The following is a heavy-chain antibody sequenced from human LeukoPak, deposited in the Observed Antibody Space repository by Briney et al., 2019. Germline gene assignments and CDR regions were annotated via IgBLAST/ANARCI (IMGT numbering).Heavy chain of an antibody. CDR1: GYTFTSYD. Sequence: GASVKVSCKASGYTFTSYDISWVRQAPGQGLEWMGWISAYNGNTNYAQKLQGRVTMTTDTSTSTAYMELRSLRSDNTAVYYCAREYDILTGYYKGMDVWGQGTTVTVSS. V-gene: IGHV1-18*01. D-gene: IGHD3-9*01. CDR3: AREYDILTGYYKGMDV. J-gene: IGHJ6*02. CDR2: ISAYNGNT.